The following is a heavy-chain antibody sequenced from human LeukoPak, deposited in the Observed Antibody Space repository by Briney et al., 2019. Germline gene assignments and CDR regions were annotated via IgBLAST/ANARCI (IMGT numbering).Heavy chain of an antibody. CDR3: ARGRQDVTMIVVVMTAVSYYLDV. Sequence: SETLSLTCAVYGGSFSGNNWTWFRKTPGKGLEWIGEMILSGSTSYNPSLKSRVTISVDTSKNQFSLKLSSVTAADTAVYYCARGRQDVTMIVVVMTAVSYYLDVWGKGATVTVSS. D-gene: IGHD3-22*01. CDR2: MILSGST. CDR1: GGSFSGNN. J-gene: IGHJ6*03. V-gene: IGHV4-34*12.